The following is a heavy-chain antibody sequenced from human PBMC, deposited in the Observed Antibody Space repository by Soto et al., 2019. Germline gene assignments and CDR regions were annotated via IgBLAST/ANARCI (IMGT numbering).Heavy chain of an antibody. CDR3: VRGDPGACSSTSCSDAFDL. D-gene: IGHD2-2*01. V-gene: IGHV4-30-4*01. J-gene: IGHJ3*01. CDR2: IYYTGRT. Sequence: QVQLQESGPGLVKPSQTLSLTCTVSGGSISSGDYYWTWIRQPPGKGLEWIGSIYYTGRTYYIPSLKRRVTRAVGTSKNQFSLKLSSVTAADTAVYYCVRGDPGACSSTSCSDAFDLWGRGTMVAVSS. CDR1: GGSISSGDYY.